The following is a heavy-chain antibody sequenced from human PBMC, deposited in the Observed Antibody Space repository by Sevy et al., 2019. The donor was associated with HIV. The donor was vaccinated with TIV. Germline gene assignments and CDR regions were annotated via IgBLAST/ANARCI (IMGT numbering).Heavy chain of an antibody. CDR3: ASGYYYDSSGPPAAAFDI. D-gene: IGHD3-22*01. CDR1: GFTVSSNY. V-gene: IGHV3-53*01. CDR2: IYSGGST. J-gene: IGHJ3*02. Sequence: GGSLRLSCAASGFTVSSNYMSWVRQAPGKGLEWVSVIYSGGSTYYADSVKGRFTISRDNSKNTLYLQMNSLRAEDTAVYYCASGYYYDSSGPPAAAFDIWGQGIMVTVSS.